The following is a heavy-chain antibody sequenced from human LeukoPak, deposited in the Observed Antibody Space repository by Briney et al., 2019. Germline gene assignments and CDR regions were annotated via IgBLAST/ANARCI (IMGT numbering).Heavy chain of an antibody. CDR3: ASPAARSHFDY. V-gene: IGHV1-69*04. Sequence: GASVKVSCKASGGTFSSYAISWVRQAPGQGLEWMGRIIPILGIANYAQKFQGRVTITADKSTSTAYMELSSLRSEDTAVYYCASPAARSHFDYWGQGTLVTVSS. CDR1: GGTFSSYA. D-gene: IGHD2-2*01. CDR2: IIPILGIA. J-gene: IGHJ4*02.